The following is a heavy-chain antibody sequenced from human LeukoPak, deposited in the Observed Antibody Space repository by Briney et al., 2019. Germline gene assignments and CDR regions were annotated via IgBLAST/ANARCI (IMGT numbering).Heavy chain of an antibody. D-gene: IGHD6-13*01. CDR3: ARGPRSSWYDY. CDR1: GFTFSSYA. CDR2: ISNSGSST. Sequence: PGGSLRLSCAASGFTFSSYAMSWVRQAPGKGLEWVSAISNSGSSTYYADSVKGRFTISRDNSKNTLYLQMNSLRAEDTAVYYCARGPRSSWYDYWGQGTLVTVSS. V-gene: IGHV3-23*01. J-gene: IGHJ4*02.